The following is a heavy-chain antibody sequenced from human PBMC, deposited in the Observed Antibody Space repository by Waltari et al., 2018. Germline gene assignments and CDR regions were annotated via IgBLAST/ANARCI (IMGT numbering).Heavy chain of an antibody. CDR1: GFTFRSYP. J-gene: IGHJ4*02. V-gene: IGHV3-48*01. CDR3: ARDRSLAGTFDH. D-gene: IGHD1-7*01. Sequence: EVQLVESGGGLVQPGGALRLSCAGSGFTFRSYPMHWVRQAPGKGLQAISYITRGSDTIYYADSVKGRFTISRDNDKNSLYLQMNSLRVEDTAVYYCARDRSLAGTFDHWGQGTLVTVSS. CDR2: ITRGSDTI.